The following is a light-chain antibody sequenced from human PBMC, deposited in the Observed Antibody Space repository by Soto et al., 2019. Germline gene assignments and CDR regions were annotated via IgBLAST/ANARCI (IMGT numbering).Light chain of an antibody. CDR1: QSVSKNY. J-gene: IGKJ1*01. V-gene: IGKV3-20*01. Sequence: ENVLTQSPDTLSLSPGERATLSCRASQSVSKNYFAWYQQKPGQAPRLLIYGASNRATGIPDRFSGSGSGTDFTLTISRLEPEDFAVYYCQQYGSSGTFGQGTNVDIK. CDR3: QQYGSSGT. CDR2: GAS.